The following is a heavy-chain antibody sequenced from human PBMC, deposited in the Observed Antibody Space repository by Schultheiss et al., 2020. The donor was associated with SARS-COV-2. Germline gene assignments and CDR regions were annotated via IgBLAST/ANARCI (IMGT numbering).Heavy chain of an antibody. CDR1: GFKFSSYT. Sequence: GGSLRLSCAASGFKFSSYTMSWVRRAPGKGLEWVSGISGSGGSTYYADSVKGRFAVSRDNAKNSLYLQMNSLRAEDTAVYYCAREDYYDSSGYYGYWGQGSLVTVAS. J-gene: IGHJ4*02. V-gene: IGHV3-23*01. CDR3: AREDYYDSSGYYGY. D-gene: IGHD3-22*01. CDR2: ISGSGGST.